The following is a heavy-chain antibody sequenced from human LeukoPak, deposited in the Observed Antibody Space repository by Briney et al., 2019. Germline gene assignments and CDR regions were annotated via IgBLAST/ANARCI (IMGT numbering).Heavy chain of an antibody. D-gene: IGHD4-11*01. J-gene: IGHJ6*02. CDR2: IWYDGSKK. V-gene: IGHV3-33*01. CDR1: GFTFRSHG. Sequence: PGGSLRLSCAASGFTFRSHGMQWVRQAPGKGLEWVAVIWYDGSKKYYADSVKGRFTISRDNSKNTLDLRMSSLRAEDTAEYYCARSNTVTSNYYYGMDVWGQGTTVTVSS. CDR3: ARSNTVTSNYYYGMDV.